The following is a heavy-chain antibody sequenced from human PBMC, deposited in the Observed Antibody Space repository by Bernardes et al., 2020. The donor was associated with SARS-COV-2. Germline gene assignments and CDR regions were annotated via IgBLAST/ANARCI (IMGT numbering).Heavy chain of an antibody. CDR3: VRDDSWAFDI. Sequence: GGSLRLSCAASGLTVSISHMSWVRQAPGKGLEWVSVIYTDGTTYYADSVKGRFTISRYNSKNTLYLQMNSLRAEDTAVYYCVRDDSWAFDIWGQGTMVTVSS. V-gene: IGHV3-53*01. CDR1: GLTVSISH. J-gene: IGHJ3*02. CDR2: IYTDGTT.